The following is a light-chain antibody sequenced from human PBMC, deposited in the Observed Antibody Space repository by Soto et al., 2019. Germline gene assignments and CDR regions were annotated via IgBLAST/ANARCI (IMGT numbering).Light chain of an antibody. CDR2: GAS. CDR3: QQYNNWPQT. Sequence: DIVITQSPATLSVSPVERATLSCRASQSFSSNLAWYQQKPGQAPRLLIYGASTRATGIPARFSGSGSGTEFTLTISSLQSEDFAVYYCQQYNNWPQTFGQGAKVDIK. J-gene: IGKJ1*01. CDR1: QSFSSN. V-gene: IGKV3-15*01.